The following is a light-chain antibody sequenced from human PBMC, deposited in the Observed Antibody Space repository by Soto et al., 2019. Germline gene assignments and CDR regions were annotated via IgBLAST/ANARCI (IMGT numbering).Light chain of an antibody. CDR1: SSNIGAGYE. V-gene: IGLV1-40*01. CDR3: QSYDSSLSGYV. J-gene: IGLJ1*01. Sequence: QSVLTQPPSVYEAPEQRVTISCTGSSSNIGAGYEAHWYQQVPGTAPKLLIYENNNRPSGVPDRFSGSKSGTSASLAITGLQAEDEAEYYCQSYDSSLSGYVFGTGTKLTVL. CDR2: ENN.